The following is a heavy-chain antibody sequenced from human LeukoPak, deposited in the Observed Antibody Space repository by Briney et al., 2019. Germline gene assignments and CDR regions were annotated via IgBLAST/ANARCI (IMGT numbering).Heavy chain of an antibody. CDR3: AKNQNDYGDQDAFDI. J-gene: IGHJ3*02. CDR2: IQYEGRNK. Sequence: GGSLRLSCAASGFTFSSYSMNWVRQAPGTGLEWVAFIQYEGRNKYYADSVKGRFTISRDNSKNTLYLQMNSLRAEDTAVFYCAKNQNDYGDQDAFDIWGHGTMVTVSS. CDR1: GFTFSSYS. D-gene: IGHD4-17*01. V-gene: IGHV3-30*02.